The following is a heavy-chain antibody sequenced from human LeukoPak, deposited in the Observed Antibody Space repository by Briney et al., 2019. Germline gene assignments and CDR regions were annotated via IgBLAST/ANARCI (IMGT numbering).Heavy chain of an antibody. V-gene: IGHV3-33*01. CDR3: ARDDDGSGKYGQLY. CDR1: GFIFSSYG. Sequence: GGSLRLSCAASGFIFSSYGFHWVRQAPGKGLEWVAVFWSDGRQKYYVDSVKGRFTVSRDTSKKTVYLQMNSLRAEDTAVYYCARDDDGSGKYGQLYWGQGTLVTVSS. CDR2: FWSDGRQK. J-gene: IGHJ4*02. D-gene: IGHD3-10*01.